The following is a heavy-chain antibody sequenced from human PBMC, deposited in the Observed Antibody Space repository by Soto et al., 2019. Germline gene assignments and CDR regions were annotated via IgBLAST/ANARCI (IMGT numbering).Heavy chain of an antibody. J-gene: IGHJ6*02. V-gene: IGHV4-39*01. CDR1: GGSISSSSYY. CDR3: ARAIYGYYYYGMDV. CDR2: IYYSGST. D-gene: IGHD4-17*01. Sequence: SETLSLTCTVSGGSISSSSYYWGWIRQPPGKGLEWIGSIYYSGSTYYNPSLKSRVTISVDTSKNQFSLKLSSVTAADTAVYYCARAIYGYYYYGMDVWGQGTTLTVSS.